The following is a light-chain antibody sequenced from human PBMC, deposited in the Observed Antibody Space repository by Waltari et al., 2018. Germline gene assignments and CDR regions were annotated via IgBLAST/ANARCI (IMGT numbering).Light chain of an antibody. CDR3: SSYTSSTVV. V-gene: IGLV2-14*03. Sequence: SALTQPAPVSGSPGQPITLSRTGTSSDVGVYNYVSWYQQHPDKAPKLMLYDVSNRPSGVSNRFSGSKSGNTASLTISGLQAEDEADYYCSSYTSSTVVFGGGTKLTVL. J-gene: IGLJ2*01. CDR2: DVS. CDR1: SSDVGVYNY.